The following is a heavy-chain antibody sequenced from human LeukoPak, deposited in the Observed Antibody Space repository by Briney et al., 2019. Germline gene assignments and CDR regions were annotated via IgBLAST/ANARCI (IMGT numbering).Heavy chain of an antibody. CDR1: GGTFSSHA. D-gene: IGHD2-2*03. V-gene: IGHV1-69*13. CDR3: ARGWLLDLGRFRGPFDY. J-gene: IGHJ4*02. Sequence: ASVKVSCKAPGGTFSSHAISWVRQAPGQGLEWMGGIIPIFGTANYAQKFQGRVTITADESTSTAYMELSSLRSEDTAVYYCARGWLLDLGRFRGPFDYWGQGTLVTVSS. CDR2: IIPIFGTA.